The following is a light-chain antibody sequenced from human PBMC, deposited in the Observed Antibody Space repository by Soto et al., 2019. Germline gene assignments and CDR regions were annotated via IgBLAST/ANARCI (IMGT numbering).Light chain of an antibody. CDR1: SSDVGGYDY. Sequence: QSALTQPASVSGSPGQSITISCTGTSSDVGGYDYVSWYQQHPGKAPKLVIYDVNNRPSGASNRFSGSKSGNTASLTISGLQAEDEADYYCSSYRSTITEVFGPGTKVTVL. V-gene: IGLV2-14*01. CDR2: DVN. J-gene: IGLJ1*01. CDR3: SSYRSTITEV.